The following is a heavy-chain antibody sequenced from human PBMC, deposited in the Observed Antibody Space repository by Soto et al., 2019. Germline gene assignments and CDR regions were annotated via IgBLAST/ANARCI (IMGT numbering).Heavy chain of an antibody. D-gene: IGHD4-17*01. V-gene: IGHV4-59*01. CDR3: ARDYGGNLGWFDP. CDR1: GGSISSYC. CDR2: IYYSGST. Sequence: QVQLQESGPGLVMPSETLSLTCTVSGGSISSYCWSWIRQPPGKGLEWIGYIYYSGSTNSNPSLKSRVPISVDTSKNQFSLKLRSVTAADMAVYYCARDYGGNLGWFDPWGQGTLVTVSS. J-gene: IGHJ5*02.